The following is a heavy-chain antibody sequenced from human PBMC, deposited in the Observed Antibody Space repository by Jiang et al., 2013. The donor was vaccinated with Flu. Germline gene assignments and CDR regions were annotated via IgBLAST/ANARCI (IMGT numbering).Heavy chain of an antibody. D-gene: IGHD1-26*01. CDR1: GFTFSNYA. CDR2: ISNYGGKR. Sequence: QLLESGGNLVQPGGSLRLSCEGSGFTFSNYAMNWVRQAPGKGLEWVSGISNYGGKRHHADSVKGRFTISRDNSKSTLSLQMNTLRAEDTAVYYCVREDSKWDVLRNNVFDVWGQGTLVTVSS. J-gene: IGHJ4*02. V-gene: IGHV3-23*01. CDR3: VREDSKWDVLRNNVFDV.